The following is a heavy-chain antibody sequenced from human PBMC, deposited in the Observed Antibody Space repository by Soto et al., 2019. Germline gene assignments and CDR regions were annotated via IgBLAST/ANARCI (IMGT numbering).Heavy chain of an antibody. CDR1: GFTFSSYG. V-gene: IGHV3-33*01. CDR3: ARERGVRGVNNYYYGMDV. D-gene: IGHD3-10*01. CDR2: IWYDGSNK. J-gene: IGHJ6*02. Sequence: QVQLVESGGGVVQPGRSLRLSCAASGFTFSSYGMHWVRQAPGKGLEWVAVIWYDGSNKYYADSVKGRFTISRDNSKNTLYLQMNSLRAEDTAVYYCARERGVRGVNNYYYGMDVWGQGTTVTVSS.